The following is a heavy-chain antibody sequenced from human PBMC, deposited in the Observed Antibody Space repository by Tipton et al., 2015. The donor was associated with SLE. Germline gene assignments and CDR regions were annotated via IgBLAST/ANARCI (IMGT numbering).Heavy chain of an antibody. D-gene: IGHD5-18*01. J-gene: IGHJ2*01. CDR1: GGSFSGYY. Sequence: TLSLTCAVYGGSFSGYYWGWIRQPPGKGLEWIGSIYHSGSTYYNPSLKSRVTISVDTSKNQFSLKLSSVTAADTAVYYCATRGYSYGYYWYFDLWGRGTLVTVSS. CDR2: IYHSGST. CDR3: ATRGYSYGYYWYFDL. V-gene: IGHV4-38-2*01.